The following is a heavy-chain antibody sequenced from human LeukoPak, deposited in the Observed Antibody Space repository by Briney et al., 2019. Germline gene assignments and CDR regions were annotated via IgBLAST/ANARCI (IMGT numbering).Heavy chain of an antibody. CDR1: EFSVGSNY. J-gene: IGHJ6*03. CDR2: IYSGGST. V-gene: IGHV3-66*01. Sequence: GGSLRLSCAASEFSVGSNYMTWVRQAPGKGLEWVSLIYSGGSTYYADSVKGRFTISRDNSKNTLYLQMNSLRAEDTAVYYCAKDGYSYALYYYMDVWGKGTTVTVSS. D-gene: IGHD5-18*01. CDR3: AKDGYSYALYYYMDV.